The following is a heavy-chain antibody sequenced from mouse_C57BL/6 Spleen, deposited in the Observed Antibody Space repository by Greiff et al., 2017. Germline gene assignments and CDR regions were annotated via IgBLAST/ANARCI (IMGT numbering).Heavy chain of an antibody. Sequence: EVQLQQSGPELVKPGASVKISCKASGYTFTDYYMNWVKQSHGKSLEWIGDINPNNGGTSYNQKLKGKATLTVDKSSSTAYMELRSLTSEDSAVYYCAPDGYYPFAYWGQGTLVTVSA. J-gene: IGHJ3*01. V-gene: IGHV1-26*01. CDR3: APDGYYPFAY. CDR1: GYTFTDYY. CDR2: INPNNGGT. D-gene: IGHD2-3*01.